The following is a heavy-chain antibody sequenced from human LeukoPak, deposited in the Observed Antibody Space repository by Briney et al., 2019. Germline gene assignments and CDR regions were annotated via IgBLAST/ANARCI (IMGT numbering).Heavy chain of an antibody. CDR2: INPSGGST. CDR3: ARDGGSGSWNYYGMDV. CDR1: GYTFTSYY. V-gene: IGHV1-46*01. D-gene: IGHD3-10*01. Sequence: ASVKVSCKASGYTFTSYYMHWVRQAPGLGLEWMGIINPSGGSTSYAQKFQGRVTMTRDTSTSTVYMELSSLRSEDTAVYYCARDGGSGSWNYYGMDVWGQGTTVTVSS. J-gene: IGHJ6*02.